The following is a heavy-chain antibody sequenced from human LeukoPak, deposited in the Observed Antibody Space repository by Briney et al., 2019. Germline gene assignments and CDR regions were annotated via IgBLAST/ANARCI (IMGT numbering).Heavy chain of an antibody. J-gene: IGHJ4*02. Sequence: GGSLRLSCAASGFTFSSYSMNWVRQAPGKGLEWVSSVSSSSSYIYYADSVKGRFTISRDNAKNSLYLQMNSLRAEDTAVYYCALTTSYYDSSGYSRFGYWGQGTLVTVSS. CDR1: GFTFSSYS. CDR2: VSSSSSYI. D-gene: IGHD3-22*01. CDR3: ALTTSYYDSSGYSRFGY. V-gene: IGHV3-21*01.